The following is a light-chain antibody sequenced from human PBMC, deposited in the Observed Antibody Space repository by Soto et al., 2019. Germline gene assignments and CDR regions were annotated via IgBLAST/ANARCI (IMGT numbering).Light chain of an antibody. Sequence: ETVLTQSPGTLSLSPGERATLSCRASQSVSSSYLAWYQQKPGQAPRLLIYGASSRATGIPDRFSGSGSGTDFTLTISRLEPEDCAVYYCQQYGRSPPSWTFGQGTKVEIK. J-gene: IGKJ1*01. CDR3: QQYGRSPPSWT. CDR2: GAS. V-gene: IGKV3-20*01. CDR1: QSVSSSY.